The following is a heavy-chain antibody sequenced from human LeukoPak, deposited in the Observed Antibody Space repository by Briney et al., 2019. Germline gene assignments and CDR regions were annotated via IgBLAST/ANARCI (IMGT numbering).Heavy chain of an antibody. Sequence: ASVKVSCKASGYTFTSYGISWVRQAPGQGLEWMGWISAYNGNTNYAQKLQGRVTMTTDTSTSTAYMELRSLRSDGTAVYYCARARTEGMRTYVWGSYPYNWFDPWGQGTLVTVSS. CDR3: ARARTEGMRTYVWGSYPYNWFDP. V-gene: IGHV1-18*01. D-gene: IGHD3-16*02. J-gene: IGHJ5*02. CDR1: GYTFTSYG. CDR2: ISAYNGNT.